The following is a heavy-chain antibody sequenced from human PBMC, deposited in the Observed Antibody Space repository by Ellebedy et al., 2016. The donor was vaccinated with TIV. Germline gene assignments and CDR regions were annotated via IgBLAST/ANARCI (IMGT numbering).Heavy chain of an antibody. V-gene: IGHV3-23*01. CDR2: ISGSGGST. CDR1: GFTFSSFA. Sequence: GESLKISCAASGFTFSSFAMSWVRQAPGKGLEWVSTISGSGGSTYFADSVKGRFTISRDNSKNTLHLQMVSLRAEETAMYYCVGRPQSRGWYGPFDYWGQGTLVTVSS. CDR3: VGRPQSRGWYGPFDY. J-gene: IGHJ4*02. D-gene: IGHD6-19*01.